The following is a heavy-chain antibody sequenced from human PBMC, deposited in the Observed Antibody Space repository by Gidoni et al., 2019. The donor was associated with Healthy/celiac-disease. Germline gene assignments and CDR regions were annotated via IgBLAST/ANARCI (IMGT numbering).Heavy chain of an antibody. J-gene: IGHJ4*02. V-gene: IGHV4-38-2*02. Sequence: QVQLQASGPGLVTPSETLSLTCAVSGYSISSGYYWGWIRQPPGKGLEWIGSIYHSGSTYYNPSLKSRVTISVDTSKNQFSLKLSSGTAADTAVYYCARDPLYYYDSSGYLYYFDYWGQGTLVTVSS. CDR3: ARDPLYYYDSSGYLYYFDY. D-gene: IGHD3-22*01. CDR1: GYSISSGYY. CDR2: IYHSGST.